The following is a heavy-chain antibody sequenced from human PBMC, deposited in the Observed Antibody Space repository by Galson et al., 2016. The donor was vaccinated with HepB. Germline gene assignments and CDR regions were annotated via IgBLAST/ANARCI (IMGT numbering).Heavy chain of an antibody. Sequence: SLRLSCAASGFIFSDDWMHWVRQTAGRGLVYIAHIDEEGSETSYADSVKGRITIPRDNAQNPPFLQLNGLRAEDTAVYYCAAFWPAATVWYSDLWGRGTLVTVSS. CDR1: GFIFSDDW. V-gene: IGHV3-74*01. CDR3: AAFWPAATVWYSDL. CDR2: IDEEGSET. D-gene: IGHD2-2*01. J-gene: IGHJ2*01.